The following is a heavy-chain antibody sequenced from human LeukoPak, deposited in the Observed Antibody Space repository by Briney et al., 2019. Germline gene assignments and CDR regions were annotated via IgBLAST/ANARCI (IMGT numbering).Heavy chain of an antibody. D-gene: IGHD5-12*01. V-gene: IGHV4-4*07. CDR3: ARARLETSYGYYFDY. Sequence: KPSETLSLTCSVSGGSISGYYWTWIRQPAGKGLEWIGRIYTSGSTNYNPSLKSRVTISVDTSKNQSSLKLSSVTAADTAVYYCARARLETSYGYYFDYWGQGTLVTVSS. J-gene: IGHJ4*02. CDR2: IYTSGST. CDR1: GGSISGYY.